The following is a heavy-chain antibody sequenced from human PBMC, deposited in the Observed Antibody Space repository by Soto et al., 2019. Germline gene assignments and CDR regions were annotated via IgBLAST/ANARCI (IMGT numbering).Heavy chain of an antibody. V-gene: IGHV4-4*02. Sequence: QVQLQESGPGLVKPSGTLSLTCAVSGGSISSSNWWSWVRQPPGKGLEWIGEIYHSGSTNYNPSHKSRVTRXXAXAXXQFSLKLSSVTAAATAVYYCASAGSIRIAAAGYDYWGQGTLVTVSS. J-gene: IGHJ4*02. D-gene: IGHD6-13*01. CDR1: GGSISSSNW. CDR2: IYHSGST. CDR3: ASAGSIRIAAAGYDY.